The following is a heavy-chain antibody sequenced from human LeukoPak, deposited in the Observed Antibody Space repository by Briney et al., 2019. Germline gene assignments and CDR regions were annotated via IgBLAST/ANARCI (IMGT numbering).Heavy chain of an antibody. V-gene: IGHV4-34*01. CDR3: ARRSYDFWSGYYQPGRKHGMDV. CDR2: INHSGST. CDR1: GGSFSGYY. J-gene: IGHJ6*02. D-gene: IGHD3-3*01. Sequence: SETLSLTCAVYGGSFSGYYWSWIRQPPGKGLEWIGEINHSGSTNYNPSLKSRVTISVDTSKNQFSLKLSSVTAADTAVYYCARRSYDFWSGYYQPGRKHGMDVWGQGTTVTVSS.